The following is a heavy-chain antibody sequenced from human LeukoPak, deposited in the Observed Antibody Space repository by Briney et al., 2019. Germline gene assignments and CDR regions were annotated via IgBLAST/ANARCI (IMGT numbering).Heavy chain of an antibody. CDR2: ISHDASKN. D-gene: IGHD5-24*01. CDR1: GFTFSNYG. Sequence: GRSLRLSCVTSGFTFSNYGFHWVRQAPGKGLEWVALISHDASKNFYLDSVKGRFTTSRDNSKNTLYLQMNSLRTDDTAVYYCAKDYREDGYNSADHWGQGTLVTVSS. V-gene: IGHV3-30*18. CDR3: AKDYREDGYNSADH. J-gene: IGHJ4*02.